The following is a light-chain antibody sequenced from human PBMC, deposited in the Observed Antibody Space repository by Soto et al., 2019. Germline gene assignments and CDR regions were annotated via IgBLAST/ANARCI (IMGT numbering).Light chain of an antibody. CDR2: NNN. CDR1: SSTIGSNT. V-gene: IGLV1-44*01. CDR3: AAWDDSLNGPV. Sequence: QSVLTQPPSASGTPGQRVTISCSGSSSTIGSNTVNWYQQLPGTAPKVLIYNNNQRPSGVPDRFSGSKSGTSASLAISGLQSEDEADYYCAAWDDSLNGPVFGGGTKLTVL. J-gene: IGLJ2*01.